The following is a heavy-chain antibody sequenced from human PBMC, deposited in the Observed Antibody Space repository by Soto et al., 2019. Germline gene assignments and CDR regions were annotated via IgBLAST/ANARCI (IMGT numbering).Heavy chain of an antibody. V-gene: IGHV3-48*02. J-gene: IGHJ4*02. CDR1: GFPFSSFA. Sequence: PGGSLRLSCAVSGFPFSSFAMNWVRQAPGRGLEWVSFISDSGSTTHYADSVKGRFIISRDSGKNSLYLQMNSLRDEDTAVYFRVRDPNGITDFDYWGQGTQVTVSS. D-gene: IGHD2-8*01. CDR2: ISDSGSTT. CDR3: VRDPNGITDFDY.